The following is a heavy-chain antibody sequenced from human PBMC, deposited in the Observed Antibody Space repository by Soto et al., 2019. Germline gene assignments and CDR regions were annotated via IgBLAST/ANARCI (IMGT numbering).Heavy chain of an antibody. CDR2: MNPNSGNT. CDR3: IACSGGSCHHAFAVH. V-gene: IGHV1-8*01. CDR1: GYTFTSYD. Sequence: ASVKVSCKASGYTFTSYDINWVRQATGQGLEWMGWMNPNSGNTGYAQKFQGRFTISRDDSKSIAYLQMNSLKTEDTAVYYCIACSGGSCHHAFAVHWGQGTLVTVSS. J-gene: IGHJ4*02. D-gene: IGHD2-15*01.